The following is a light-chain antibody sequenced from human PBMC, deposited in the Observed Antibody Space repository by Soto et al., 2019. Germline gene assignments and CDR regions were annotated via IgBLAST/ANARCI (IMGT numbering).Light chain of an antibody. CDR3: QSYDSSVREV. CDR1: SSNIGAGYD. Sequence: QSVLTQPPSVSGAPGQRVTISCTGSSSNIGAGYDVHWYPQLPGTAPNHLIYGNSNRPSGVPDRFSGSKSGTSASLAITVLQAEEEADYYRQSYDSSVREVFGGGTKLTVL. V-gene: IGLV1-40*01. J-gene: IGLJ2*01. CDR2: GNS.